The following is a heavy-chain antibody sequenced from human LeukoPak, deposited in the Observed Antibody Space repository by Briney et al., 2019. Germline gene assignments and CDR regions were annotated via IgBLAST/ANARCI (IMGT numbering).Heavy chain of an antibody. V-gene: IGHV3-64*01. CDR2: ISSNGGGT. CDR3: ARIASTPPFTDY. CDR1: GFTFSSYA. J-gene: IGHJ4*02. Sequence: SGGSLRLSCAASGFTFSSYAMHCVRQAPGKGLEYVSAISSNGGGTYYANSVKGRFTISRDNSKNTLYLQMGSLRTEDMAVYYCARIASTPPFTDYWGQGTLVTVSS. D-gene: IGHD5/OR15-5a*01.